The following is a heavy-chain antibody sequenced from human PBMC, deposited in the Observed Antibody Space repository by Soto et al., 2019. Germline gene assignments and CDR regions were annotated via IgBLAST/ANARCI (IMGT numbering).Heavy chain of an antibody. D-gene: IGHD3-10*01. CDR3: ARDFLSYPLLADY. CDR1: GGSISSGDYY. J-gene: IGHJ4*02. CDR2: TYYSGST. Sequence: PSETLSLTCTVSGGSISSGDYYWSWIRQHPGKGLEWIGYTYYSGSTYYNPSLKSRVTISVDTSKNQFSLKLSSVTAADTAVYYCARDFLSYPLLADYWGQGTLVTVSS. V-gene: IGHV4-31*03.